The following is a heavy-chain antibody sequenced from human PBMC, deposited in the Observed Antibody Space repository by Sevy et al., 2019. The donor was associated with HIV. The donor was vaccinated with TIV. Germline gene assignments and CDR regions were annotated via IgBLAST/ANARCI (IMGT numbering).Heavy chain of an antibody. CDR1: GFTVNSNY. Sequence: GGSLRLSCAASGFTVNSNYMTWVRQAPGKGLEGVSVIHSDDTTYHADSVKDRLTISRDNSKNTLYLHMSSLRAEDTAVEYCARGKSGYCYALNYWGQGTLVTVSS. J-gene: IGHJ4*02. D-gene: IGHD5-18*01. V-gene: IGHV3-66*01. CDR3: ARGKSGYCYALNY. CDR2: IHSDDTT.